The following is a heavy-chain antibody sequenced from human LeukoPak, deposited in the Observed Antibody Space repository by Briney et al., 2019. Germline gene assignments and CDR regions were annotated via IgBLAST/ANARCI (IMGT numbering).Heavy chain of an antibody. D-gene: IGHD1-26*01. CDR3: ARGGGSYNVDY. CDR2: IYYSGST. Sequence: PSETLSLTCTVSGGSISSYYWSWIRQPPGKGLEWIGYIYYSGSTNYNPSLKSRVTISVDTSKNQFSLKLSSVTAADTAVYYCARGGGSYNVDYWGQGTLVTVSS. J-gene: IGHJ4*02. CDR1: GGSISSYY. V-gene: IGHV4-59*01.